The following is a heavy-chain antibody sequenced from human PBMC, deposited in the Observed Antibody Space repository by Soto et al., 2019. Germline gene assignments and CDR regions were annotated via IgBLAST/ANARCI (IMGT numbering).Heavy chain of an antibody. CDR2: IDPSDSQT. J-gene: IGHJ4*02. CDR1: GYSFAGYW. V-gene: IGHV5-10-1*01. Sequence: ESLKISCKGSGYSFAGYWITWVRQKPGKGLEWMGRIDPSDSQTYYSPSFRGHVTISVTKSITTVFLQWSSLRASDTAMYYCATLTSDSDTGTNFHYYFDSWGQGTPVTVS. D-gene: IGHD2-8*01. CDR3: ATLTSDSDTGTNFHYYFDS.